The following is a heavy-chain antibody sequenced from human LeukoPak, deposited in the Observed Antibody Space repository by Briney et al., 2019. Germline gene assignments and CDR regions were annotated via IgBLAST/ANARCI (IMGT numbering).Heavy chain of an antibody. CDR3: ARGASGYNYGDY. D-gene: IGHD5-12*01. Sequence: PGGSLRLSCAASGFTFSDHNMDWVRQPPGKGLEWIGEINHSGYTNYNPSLKSRVTISVDASKNQFSLKLTSVTAADTAVYYCARGASGYNYGDYWGQGALVTVSS. V-gene: IGHV4-34*01. CDR2: INHSGYT. CDR1: GFTFSDHN. J-gene: IGHJ4*02.